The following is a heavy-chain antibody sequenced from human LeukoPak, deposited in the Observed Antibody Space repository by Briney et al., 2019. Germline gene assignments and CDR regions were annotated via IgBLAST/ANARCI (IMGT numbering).Heavy chain of an antibody. D-gene: IGHD3-16*01. CDR1: GDSISTYH. J-gene: IGHJ4*02. Sequence: SETLSLTCTVSGDSISTYHWSGIRQPPGKGLEWIGYISYSGSTKYNSSLESRVTISIDTSKNQFSLKLSSVTAADAALYYCARVGRGDHTWGSYSFDHWGQGTLVTVSS. CDR3: ARVGRGDHTWGSYSFDH. V-gene: IGHV4-59*01. CDR2: ISYSGST.